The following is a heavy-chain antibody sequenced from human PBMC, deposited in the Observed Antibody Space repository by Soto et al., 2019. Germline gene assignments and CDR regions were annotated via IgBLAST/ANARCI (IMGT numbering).Heavy chain of an antibody. CDR3: ARSMLYSDGSNYSPFDY. V-gene: IGHV4-61*01. D-gene: IGHD3-22*01. Sequence: QVQLQESGPGLVKPSETLSLTCTVSGGSVSSGNYYWSWIRQPPGEGLEWIGYFYYTRSINYNPSLKSRVTISIDASKNQFSLRLSSVTAADTAVYYCARSMLYSDGSNYSPFDYWGQGTLVTVSS. CDR2: FYYTRSI. CDR1: GGSVSSGNYY. J-gene: IGHJ4*02.